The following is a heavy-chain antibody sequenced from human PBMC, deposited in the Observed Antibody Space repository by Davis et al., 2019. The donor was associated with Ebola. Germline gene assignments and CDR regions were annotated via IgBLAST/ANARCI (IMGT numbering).Heavy chain of an antibody. CDR1: GFTFSSYS. CDR3: AREVRYFDWLLSTDYYYYGMDV. CDR2: ISSSSSYI. V-gene: IGHV3-21*01. J-gene: IGHJ6*02. D-gene: IGHD3-9*01. Sequence: GESLKISCAASGFTFSSYSMNWVRQAPGKGLEWVSSISSSSSYIYYADSVKGRFTISRDNAKNSLYLQMNSLRAEDTAVYYCAREVRYFDWLLSTDYYYYGMDVWGQGTTVTVSS.